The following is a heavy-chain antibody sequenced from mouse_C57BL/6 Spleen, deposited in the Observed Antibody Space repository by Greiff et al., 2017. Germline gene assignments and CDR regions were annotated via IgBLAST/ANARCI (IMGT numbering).Heavy chain of an antibody. CDR2: IYPRDGST. D-gene: IGHD1-1*01. CDR3: AKGYGSSYRNYAMDY. CDR1: GYTFTDHT. Sequence: VQLQQSDAELVKPGASVKISCKVSGYTFTDHTIHWMKQRPEQGLEWIGYIYPRDGSTKYNEKFKGKATLTADKSSSTAYMQLNSLTSEDSAVYFCAKGYGSSYRNYAMDYWGQGTSVTVSS. J-gene: IGHJ4*01. V-gene: IGHV1-78*01.